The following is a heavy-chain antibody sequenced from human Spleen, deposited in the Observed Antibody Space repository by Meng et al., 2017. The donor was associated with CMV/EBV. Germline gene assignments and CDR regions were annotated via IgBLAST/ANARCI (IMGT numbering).Heavy chain of an antibody. Sequence: SGASISSGGYYWSCIRQHPGKGLEWIGYIYYSGSTYYNPSLKSRVTISVDTSKNQFSLKLSSVTAADTAVYYCAVGYSSSWYNWFDPWGQGTLVTVSS. CDR1: GASISSGGYY. CDR2: IYYSGST. D-gene: IGHD6-13*01. CDR3: AVGYSSSWYNWFDP. J-gene: IGHJ5*02. V-gene: IGHV4-31*02.